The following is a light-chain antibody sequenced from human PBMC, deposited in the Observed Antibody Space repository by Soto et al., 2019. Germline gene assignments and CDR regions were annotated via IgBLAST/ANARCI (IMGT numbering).Light chain of an antibody. CDR3: SSYTSISTHVV. J-gene: IGLJ2*01. CDR2: EVT. V-gene: IGLV2-14*01. Sequence: QSVLTQPASVSGSPGQSITIACTGTSSDVGASNYVSWYQQHPGKAPKLMIYEVTNRPSGVSNRFSGSKSGNTASLTISGLQAEDEADYYCSSYTSISTHVVFGGGTKVTVL. CDR1: SSDVGASNY.